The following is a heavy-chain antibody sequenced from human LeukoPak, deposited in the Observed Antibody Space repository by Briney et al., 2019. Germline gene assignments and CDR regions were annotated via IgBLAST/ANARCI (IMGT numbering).Heavy chain of an antibody. CDR2: ISYDGSNK. V-gene: IGHV3-30*01. J-gene: IGHJ4*02. CDR1: GFTSSSYA. CDR3: AKQKEGCSSTSCYFGSHFDY. Sequence: PGRSLRLSCAASGFTSSSYAMHWVRQAPGKGLEWVAVISYDGSNKYYADSVKGRFTISRDNSKNTLYLQMNSLRAEDTAVYYCAKQKEGCSSTSCYFGSHFDYWGQGTLVTVSS. D-gene: IGHD2-2*01.